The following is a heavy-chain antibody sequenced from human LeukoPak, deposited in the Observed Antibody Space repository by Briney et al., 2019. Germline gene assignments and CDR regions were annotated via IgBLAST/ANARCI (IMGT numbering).Heavy chain of an antibody. CDR1: GFTFTSYW. J-gene: IGHJ4*02. V-gene: IGHV3-7*01. Sequence: GGSLRLSCAASGFTFTSYWMTWVRQAPGKGLEWLANIRQVGGATHYGGSVKGRFTISRDNAKNSLFPQMNSLRAEDTAVYYCATSKDTAGGPYWGQGTLVTVSS. D-gene: IGHD5-18*01. CDR2: IRQVGGAT. CDR3: ATSKDTAGGPY.